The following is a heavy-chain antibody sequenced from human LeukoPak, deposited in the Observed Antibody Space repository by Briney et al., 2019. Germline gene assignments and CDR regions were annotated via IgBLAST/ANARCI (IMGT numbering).Heavy chain of an antibody. J-gene: IGHJ4*02. V-gene: IGHV3-48*01. Sequence: PGGSLRLSCAASGFTFSSYSMNWVRQAPGKGLEWVSYISSSSSTIYYADSVKGRFTISRDNAKNSLYLQMNSLRAEDTAVYYCARVRWGHSSGWEGPFDYWGQGTLVTVSS. CDR2: ISSSSSTI. D-gene: IGHD6-19*01. CDR1: GFTFSSYS. CDR3: ARVRWGHSSGWEGPFDY.